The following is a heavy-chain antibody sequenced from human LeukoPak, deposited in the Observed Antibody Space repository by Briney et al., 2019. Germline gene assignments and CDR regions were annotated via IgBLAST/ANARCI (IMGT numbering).Heavy chain of an antibody. CDR1: GFTFSYHP. J-gene: IGHJ5*02. V-gene: IGHV3-64*04. CDR3: KGVVAATPNWFDP. CDR2: ISPSGDRT. Sequence: PGGSLRLSCAASGFTFSYHPMHWVRQASGRRLEYVSAISPSGDRTWYADSVKGRFTISRDNSKNTLYLQMNSLRAEDTAVYYCKGVVAATPNWFDPWGQGTLVTVSS. D-gene: IGHD2-15*01.